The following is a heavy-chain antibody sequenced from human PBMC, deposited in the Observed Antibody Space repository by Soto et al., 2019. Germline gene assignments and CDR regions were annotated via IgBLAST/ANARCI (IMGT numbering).Heavy chain of an antibody. CDR1: GFRFDDYA. V-gene: IGHV3-9*01. CDR3: TRDDQGIATSGTPILGS. J-gene: IGHJ4*02. D-gene: IGHD6-13*01. Sequence: EVRLEESGGRLVQAGTSLRLSCRASGFRFDDYAMHWVRQAPGKGLEWVAGIIWNSEAIDYAESVRGRFTISRDNAENSVFLHMDSLSPEHTALYYCTRDDQGIATSGTPILGSWGQGTPVTVSS. CDR2: IIWNSEAI.